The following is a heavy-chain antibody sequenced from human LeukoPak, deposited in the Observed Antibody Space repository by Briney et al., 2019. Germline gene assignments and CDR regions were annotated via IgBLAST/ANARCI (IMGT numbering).Heavy chain of an antibody. CDR3: ARSARSYFDY. CDR1: GYSFASYW. Sequence: GESLKISCKGSGYSFASYWIAWVRQMPGKGLEWMGRIDPSDSYTNYSPSFQGHVTISADKSISTAYLQWSSLKASDTAMYYCARSARSYFDYWGQGTLVTVSS. CDR2: IDPSDSYT. V-gene: IGHV5-10-1*01. J-gene: IGHJ4*02.